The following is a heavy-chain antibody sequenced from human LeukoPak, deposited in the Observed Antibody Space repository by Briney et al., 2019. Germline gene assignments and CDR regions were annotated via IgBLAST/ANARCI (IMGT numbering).Heavy chain of an antibody. J-gene: IGHJ4*02. V-gene: IGHV3-11*04. CDR1: GFTFSDYY. CDR3: ATQGSFDY. CDR2: FCSCASTI. Sequence: GGSLRLSCAPSGFTFSDYYMSWIRQAPGKGLEWVSYFCSCASTIYYADSVKGRFTISRDHAKNSLYLQMNSLRSEDTAVYYCATQGSFDYWGQGTLVTVSS.